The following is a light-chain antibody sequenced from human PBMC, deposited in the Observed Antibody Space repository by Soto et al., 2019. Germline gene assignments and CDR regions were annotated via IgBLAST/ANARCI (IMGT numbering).Light chain of an antibody. V-gene: IGKV1-39*01. CDR1: QTIMTY. Sequence: IQRTHSPSSLSASVGDEVTITFRASQTIMTYLNWYQLKPGKVPKLLIYAASSLQSGVPSRFSGSGSGTDFTLTISSLQPEDFATYYCQQSYSTPRTFGQGTKVDIK. CDR3: QQSYSTPRT. CDR2: AAS. J-gene: IGKJ1*01.